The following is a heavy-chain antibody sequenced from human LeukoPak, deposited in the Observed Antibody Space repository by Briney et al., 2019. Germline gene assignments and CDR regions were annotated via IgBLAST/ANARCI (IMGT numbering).Heavy chain of an antibody. CDR3: ARAAREGAYCGGDCYPWRDYYYMDV. J-gene: IGHJ6*03. CDR2: IYYSGST. CDR1: GASISSSSYY. V-gene: IGHV4-39*07. Sequence: PSETLSLTCTVSGASISSSSYYWGWIRQPPGKGLEWIGSIYYSGSTYYNPSLKSRVTISVDTSKNQFSLKLSSVTAADTAVYYCARAAREGAYCGGDCYPWRDYYYMDVWGKGTTVTVSS. D-gene: IGHD2-21*02.